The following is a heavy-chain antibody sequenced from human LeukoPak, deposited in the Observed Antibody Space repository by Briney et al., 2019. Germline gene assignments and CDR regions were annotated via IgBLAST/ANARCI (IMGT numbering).Heavy chain of an antibody. J-gene: IGHJ3*02. CDR3: ARRKQPGKAFDI. CDR2: INHSGST. D-gene: IGHD1-26*01. CDR1: GGSFSGYY. V-gene: IGHV4-34*01. Sequence: SETLSLTCAVYGGSFSGYYWSWIRQPPGKGLEWIGEINHSGSTNYNPSLKSRVTISVGTSKNQFSLKLSSVTAADTAVYYCARRKQPGKAFDIWGQGTMVTVSS.